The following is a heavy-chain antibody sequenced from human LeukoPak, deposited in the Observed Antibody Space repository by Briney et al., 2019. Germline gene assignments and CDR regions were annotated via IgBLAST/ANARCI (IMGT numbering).Heavy chain of an antibody. CDR1: SGSITRYY. CDR2: IQYSGTT. D-gene: IGHD6-13*01. Sequence: SETLSLTCTVSSGSITRYYWAWIRQPPGKGLEWIGYIQYSGTTEYNPSLASRASISVDTAKDQFSLNLRSVTAADTAVYYCARDRAAGTLDFWGQGTLVTVSS. CDR3: ARDRAAGTLDF. J-gene: IGHJ4*02. V-gene: IGHV4-59*01.